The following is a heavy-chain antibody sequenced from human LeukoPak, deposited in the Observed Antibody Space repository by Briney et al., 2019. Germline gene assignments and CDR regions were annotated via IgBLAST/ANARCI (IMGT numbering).Heavy chain of an antibody. CDR1: EFSVGSNY. CDR2: IYSGGST. V-gene: IGHV3-53*01. CDR3: AKTGNPATGDY. D-gene: IGHD1-1*01. Sequence: GGSLRLSCAASEFSVGSNYMSWVRQAPGKGLEWVSVIYSGGSTYYADSVKDRFTISRDNSKNTLYLQMNSLRVEDTAMYYCAKTGNPATGDYWGQGTLVTVSS. J-gene: IGHJ4*02.